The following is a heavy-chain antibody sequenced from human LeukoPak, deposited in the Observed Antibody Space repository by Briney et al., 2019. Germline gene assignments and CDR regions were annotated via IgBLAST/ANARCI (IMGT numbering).Heavy chain of an antibody. CDR3: ASSASLGTLTFAY. CDR2: INSDGSST. J-gene: IGHJ4*02. D-gene: IGHD1-26*01. Sequence: GGSLRLSCAASGITLRSYWMHWVRQAPGTGLVWVSRINSDGSSTNYADYVKGRFTISRDNAKNTLYLHMNSLRAEDSAVYFCASSASLGTLTFAYWGQGTLVTVST. CDR1: GITLRSYW. V-gene: IGHV3-74*01.